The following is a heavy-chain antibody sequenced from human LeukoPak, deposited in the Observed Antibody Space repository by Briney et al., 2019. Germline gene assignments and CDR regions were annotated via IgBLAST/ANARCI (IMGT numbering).Heavy chain of an antibody. CDR2: INGNGGTT. D-gene: IGHD4-17*01. Sequence: GGSLRLSCAASGFTFSSYAMSWVRQAPGKGLEWDSAINGNGGTTYYADSVKGRFTISRDNSKNTLCLQMNSLRAEDTAVYYCARVTVAVSGSHDAFDIWGQGTMVTVSS. CDR3: ARVTVAVSGSHDAFDI. CDR1: GFTFSSYA. J-gene: IGHJ3*02. V-gene: IGHV3-23*01.